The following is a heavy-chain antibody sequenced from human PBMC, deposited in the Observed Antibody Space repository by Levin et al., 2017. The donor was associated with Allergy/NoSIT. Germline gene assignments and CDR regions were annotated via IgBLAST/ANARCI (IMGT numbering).Heavy chain of an antibody. D-gene: IGHD2-21*02. J-gene: IGHJ4*02. V-gene: IGHV3-21*01. Sequence: GESLKISCAASGFTFSTYSMNWVRQAPGKGLEWVSSISSDSRSIYYADSVKGRFTVSRDNARNSVYLQMNSLRAEDTAVHYCARDTAYCGGGCYSLVDYWGQGTLVTVSS. CDR3: ARDTAYCGGGCYSLVDY. CDR2: ISSDSRSI. CDR1: GFTFSTYS.